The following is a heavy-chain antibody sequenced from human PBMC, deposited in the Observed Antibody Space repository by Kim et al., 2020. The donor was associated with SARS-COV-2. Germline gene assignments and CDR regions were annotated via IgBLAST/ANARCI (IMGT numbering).Heavy chain of an antibody. CDR1: GFTFDDYA. J-gene: IGHJ4*02. V-gene: IGHV3-43*02. Sequence: GGSLRLSCAASGFTFDDYAMHWVRQAPGKGLEWVSLISGDGGSTYYADSVKGRFTISRDNSKNSLYLQMNSLRTEDTALYYCAKDAEGGLGELSFFDYWGQGTLVTVSS. D-gene: IGHD3-16*02. CDR2: ISGDGGST. CDR3: AKDAEGGLGELSFFDY.